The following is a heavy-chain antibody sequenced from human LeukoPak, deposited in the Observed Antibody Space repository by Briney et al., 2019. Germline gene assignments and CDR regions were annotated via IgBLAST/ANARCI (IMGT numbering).Heavy chain of an antibody. CDR3: ARAGDDFWSGQFGYYFDY. D-gene: IGHD3-3*01. J-gene: IGHJ4*02. CDR2: IYTSGST. Sequence: SETLSLTCTVSGGSISSYYWSWIRQPAGKGLEWIGRIYTSGSTNYNPSLKSRVSISVDKSKNQFSLKLSSVTAADTAVYYSARAGDDFWSGQFGYYFDYWGQGTLVTVSS. CDR1: GGSISSYY. V-gene: IGHV4-4*07.